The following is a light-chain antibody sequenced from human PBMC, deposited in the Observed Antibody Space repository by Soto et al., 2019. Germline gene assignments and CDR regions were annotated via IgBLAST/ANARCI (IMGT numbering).Light chain of an antibody. CDR1: QIISRY. V-gene: IGKV1-39*01. J-gene: IGKJ1*01. Sequence: DLQMTQSPSSLSASVGDRVTITCRASQIISRYLNWYRQKPGRAPELLIYAASSLQSGVPSRFGGREPGTDYTLTISRLQPEDFVTYHCQPSHSCPPTVGQGSKVEIK. CDR3: QPSHSCPPT. CDR2: AAS.